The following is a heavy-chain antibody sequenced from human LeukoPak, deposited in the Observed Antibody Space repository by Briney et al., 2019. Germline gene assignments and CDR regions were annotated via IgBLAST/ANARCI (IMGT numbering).Heavy chain of an antibody. CDR3: VREAFFQFDN. CDR1: GFTFRKYW. J-gene: IGHJ4*02. CDR2: IAANGIDK. V-gene: IGHV3-7*03. Sequence: PGGSLRLSCAASGFTFRKYWMAWVRQAPGQGLEWVATIAANGIDKDYEDSLKARITVSRDNARNSLSLRIDSLRAEDTALYFCVREAFFQFDNWGQGALVTVSS.